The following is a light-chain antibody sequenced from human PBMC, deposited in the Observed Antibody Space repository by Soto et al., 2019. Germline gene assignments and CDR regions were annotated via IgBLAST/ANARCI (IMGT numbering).Light chain of an antibody. CDR1: QSVSSN. Sequence: EIVMTQSPATLSVSPGERATLSCRASQSVSSNLAWYQQKPGQAPGLLIYGASTRATGIPARFSGSGSETEFTLTISSLQSEDFAVYYCQQYNNWPLTFGQGTKVDI. CDR3: QQYNNWPLT. J-gene: IGKJ1*01. V-gene: IGKV3-15*01. CDR2: GAS.